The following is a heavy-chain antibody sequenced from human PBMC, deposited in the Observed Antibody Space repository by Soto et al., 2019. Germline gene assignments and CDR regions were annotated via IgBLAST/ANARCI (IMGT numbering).Heavy chain of an antibody. CDR2: IIPIFGTA. J-gene: IGHJ5*02. CDR3: ARDAGGYSSNWFDP. Sequence: QVQLVQSGAEVKKPGSSVKVSCKASGGSFSSYAISWVRQAPGQGHEWMGGIIPIFGTANYAQKFQGRVRITADESTITAYMELSSLRSEDTAVYYWARDAGGYSSNWFDPWGQGTLVTVSS. CDR1: GGSFSSYA. D-gene: IGHD5-18*01. V-gene: IGHV1-69*01.